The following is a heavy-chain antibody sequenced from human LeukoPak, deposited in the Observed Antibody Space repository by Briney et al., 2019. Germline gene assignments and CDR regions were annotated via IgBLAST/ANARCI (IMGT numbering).Heavy chain of an antibody. D-gene: IGHD4-17*01. Sequence: SQTLSLTCAVSGGSISSGGYSWSWIRQPPGKGLEWIGYIYHSGSTYYNPSLKSRVTISVDRSKNQFSLKLSSVTAADTAVYYCARGAVRRPSVPYYYYYYGMDVWGQGTTVTVSS. CDR1: GGSISSGGYS. J-gene: IGHJ6*02. CDR2: IYHSGST. V-gene: IGHV4-30-2*01. CDR3: ARGAVRRPSVPYYYYYYGMDV.